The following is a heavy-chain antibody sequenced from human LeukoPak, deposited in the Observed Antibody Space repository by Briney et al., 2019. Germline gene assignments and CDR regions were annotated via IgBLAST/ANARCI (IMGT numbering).Heavy chain of an antibody. D-gene: IGHD3-10*01. J-gene: IGHJ4*02. Sequence: SETLSLTCAVSGDSTSTSYWSWVRQPAGKGLEWIGRIDASGSTHYNPSLKSRVIMSVDTSKNEFSLRLSSLTAADTAVYYCARSGNSGSFCFDSWGQGTLVTVSS. CDR3: ARSGNSGSFCFDS. CDR2: IDASGST. CDR1: GDSTSTSY. V-gene: IGHV4-4*07.